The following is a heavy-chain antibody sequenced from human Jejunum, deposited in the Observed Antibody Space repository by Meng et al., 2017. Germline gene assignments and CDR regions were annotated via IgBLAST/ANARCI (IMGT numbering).Heavy chain of an antibody. Sequence: QVQLVQSGSELKKPGASVKVSCKASGYTFTSYVMNWVRQAPGQGLEWMGRVIPVLDMANYAQKFQDRVTITADKSTSTAYMELSSLRSEDTAVYYCARDQYGDYAFDYWGQGTLVTVSS. J-gene: IGHJ4*02. V-gene: IGHV1-69*09. D-gene: IGHD4-17*01. CDR1: GYTFTSYV. CDR3: ARDQYGDYAFDY. CDR2: VIPVLDMA.